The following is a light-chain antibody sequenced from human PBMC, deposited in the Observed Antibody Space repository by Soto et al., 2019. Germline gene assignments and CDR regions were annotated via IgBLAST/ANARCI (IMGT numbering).Light chain of an antibody. CDR1: QSVSSSY. Sequence: EIVLTQSPGTLSLSPGERATLSCRASQSVSSSYLGSYQQKPGQAPRLLMYGASSRATGIPERFSGSGSGTDFTLTISRLEPEDFAVYYCQQYGSSPRTFGQGTKVDI. V-gene: IGKV3-20*01. CDR2: GAS. CDR3: QQYGSSPRT. J-gene: IGKJ1*01.